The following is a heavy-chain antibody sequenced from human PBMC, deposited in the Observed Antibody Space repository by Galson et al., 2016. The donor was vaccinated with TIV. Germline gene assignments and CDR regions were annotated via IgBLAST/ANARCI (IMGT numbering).Heavy chain of an antibody. CDR3: ARGGSGSAIDH. CDR2: IIPILGIT. Sequence: SVKVSCKASRGTFSSYAISWVRQAPGQGLEWMGRIIPILGITNYAQKFQGRVTITVDEFTSTANMELSSLKSDDTAVYYCARGGSGSAIDHWGQGILVTGSS. V-gene: IGHV1-69*04. CDR1: RGTFSSYA. D-gene: IGHD1-26*01. J-gene: IGHJ4*02.